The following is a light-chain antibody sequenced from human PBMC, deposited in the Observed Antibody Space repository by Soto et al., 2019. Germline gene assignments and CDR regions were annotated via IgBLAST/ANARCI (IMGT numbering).Light chain of an antibody. CDR3: QQYCSSPIT. Sequence: SPATLFLSPGERATIYCGASQSVSSSYLAWYQQKPGLAPTLLIYDASSRATGIPDRLSGSGSGTDFTLTISRLKPEDFAMYYCQQYCSSPITFGQATRREIK. CDR1: QSVSSSY. V-gene: IGKV3D-20*01. J-gene: IGKJ5*01. CDR2: DAS.